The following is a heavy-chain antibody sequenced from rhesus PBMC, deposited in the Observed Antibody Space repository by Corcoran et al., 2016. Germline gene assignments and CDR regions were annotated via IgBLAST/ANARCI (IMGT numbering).Heavy chain of an antibody. CDR2: INGNSGST. D-gene: IGHD4-29*01. J-gene: IGHJ4*01. CDR1: GASISSYW. CDR3: ASAQVAVDY. Sequence: QVQLQESGPGLVKPSETLSLTCAVSGASISSYWWSWIRQPPGKGLEWIGEINGNSGSTYSNPSLKSRVTISKDASKNQFSLKLSSLTAADTAVYYCASAQVAVDYWGQGVLVTVSS. V-gene: IGHV4-80*01.